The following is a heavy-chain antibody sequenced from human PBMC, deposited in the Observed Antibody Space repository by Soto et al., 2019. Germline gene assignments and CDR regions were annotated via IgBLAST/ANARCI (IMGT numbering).Heavy chain of an antibody. CDR2: ISGGGDST. Sequence: EVQLLESGGGLVQAGGSLRLSCAASEFTFSNYGLSWVRQAPGKGLEWVSTISGGGDSTHYADSVKGRFTISRDNPKNTLYLQMASLRAEDTALYYCANDAGFESYVNFDHWGQGTLVTVSS. D-gene: IGHD5-18*01. CDR3: ANDAGFESYVNFDH. J-gene: IGHJ4*01. CDR1: EFTFSNYG. V-gene: IGHV3-23*01.